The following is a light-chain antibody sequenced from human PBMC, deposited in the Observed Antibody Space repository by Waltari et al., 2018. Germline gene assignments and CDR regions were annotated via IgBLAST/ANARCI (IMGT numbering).Light chain of an antibody. CDR1: ESLVESDGDAY. CDR3: MQGKYWTRT. J-gene: IGKJ1*01. V-gene: IGKV2-30*01. Sequence: DVVMTQSPLSLPVTLGPPASISCRSGESLVESDGDAYLSWFQPRPGQSPRRLISKVSKRYSGVPDRFSGSQAGSEFTLKISSVEAEDAGVYYCMQGKYWTRTFGQGTKVEIK. CDR2: KVS.